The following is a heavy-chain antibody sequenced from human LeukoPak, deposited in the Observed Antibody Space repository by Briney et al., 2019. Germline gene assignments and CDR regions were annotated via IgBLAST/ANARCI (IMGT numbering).Heavy chain of an antibody. CDR1: GPSITSSKG. V-gene: IGHV4-4*02. Sequence: AGTLSLTFAVPGPSITSSKGWTGLRQPPGKGLAWLVESYYSGRTNYNTSTKSRVTISVDKSKKQFSLKLSYVTADDTAVYYCARLSPDGFDIWGQGTMVTVFS. D-gene: IGHD2/OR15-2a*01. J-gene: IGHJ3*02. CDR2: SYYSGRT. CDR3: ARLSPDGFDI.